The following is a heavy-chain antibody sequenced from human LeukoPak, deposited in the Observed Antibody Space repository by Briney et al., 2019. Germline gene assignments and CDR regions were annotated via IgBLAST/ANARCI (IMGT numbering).Heavy chain of an antibody. CDR1: GFTFSSYP. V-gene: IGHV3-64*01. J-gene: IGHJ4*02. CDR2: ISSNGGST. Sequence: GGSLRLSCAASGFTFSSYPMHWVRQAPGKGLEYVSAISSNGGSTYYANSVKGRFTISRDNSKNMLYLQMGSLRAEDMAVYYCARGAVVVTNYFDFWGQETLVTVSS. CDR3: ARGAVVVTNYFDF. D-gene: IGHD3-22*01.